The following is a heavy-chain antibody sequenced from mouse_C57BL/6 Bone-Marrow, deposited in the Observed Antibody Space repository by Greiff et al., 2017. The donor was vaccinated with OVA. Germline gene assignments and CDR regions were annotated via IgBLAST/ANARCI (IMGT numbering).Heavy chain of an antibody. CDR2: IDPENGDT. Sequence: EVQLQQSGAELVRPGASVKLSCTASGFNIKDDYMHWVKQRPEQGLEWIGWIDPENGDTEYASKFQGKATITADTSSNTAYLQLSSLTSEDTAVYYCTSDYGGFAYWGQGTLVTVSA. J-gene: IGHJ3*01. CDR1: GFNIKDDY. V-gene: IGHV14-4*01. CDR3: TSDYGGFAY. D-gene: IGHD1-1*01.